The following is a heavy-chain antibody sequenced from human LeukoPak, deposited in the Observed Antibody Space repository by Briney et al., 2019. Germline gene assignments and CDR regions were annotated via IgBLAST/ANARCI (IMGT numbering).Heavy chain of an antibody. D-gene: IGHD3-22*01. CDR2: ISAYNGNT. Sequence: ASVKVSCKASGYTFTSYGISWVRQAPGQGLEWMGWISAYNGNTNYAQKLQGRVTMTTDTSTSTAHMELRSLRSDDTAVYYCARETLLPDLRYFQHWGQGTLVTVSS. CDR1: GYTFTSYG. CDR3: ARETLLPDLRYFQH. J-gene: IGHJ1*01. V-gene: IGHV1-18*01.